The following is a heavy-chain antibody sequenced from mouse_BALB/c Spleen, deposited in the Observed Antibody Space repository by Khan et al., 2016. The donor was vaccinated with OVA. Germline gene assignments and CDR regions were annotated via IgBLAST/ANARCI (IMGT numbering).Heavy chain of an antibody. D-gene: IGHD1-3*01. Sequence: QVQLKQSGPGLVAPSQSLSITCTVSGFSLTSYGVHWVRQPPGKGLEWLGVIWAGGSTNYYSDLMSRLSISNDNSKSQVFLKMNRLQTDDTAMYYCGRLEDIWGQGTTLTVSS. CDR1: GFSLTSYG. V-gene: IGHV2-9*02. CDR3: GRLEDI. CDR2: IWAGGST. J-gene: IGHJ2*01.